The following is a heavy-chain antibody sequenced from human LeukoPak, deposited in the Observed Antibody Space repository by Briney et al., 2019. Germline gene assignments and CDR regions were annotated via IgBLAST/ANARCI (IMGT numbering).Heavy chain of an antibody. D-gene: IGHD1-26*01. J-gene: IGHJ3*02. CDR1: GFTFSTYG. V-gene: IGHV3-33*01. CDR3: ARQFDGSHPNAFDI. CDR2: TWYDGSYK. Sequence: GRSLRLSCAASGFTFSTYGMHWVRQAPGKRLEWVAVTWYDGSYKYYGDSVKGRFTISRDNSKNTLYLQMASLRVEDTAVYYCARQFDGSHPNAFDIWGQGTMVAVSS.